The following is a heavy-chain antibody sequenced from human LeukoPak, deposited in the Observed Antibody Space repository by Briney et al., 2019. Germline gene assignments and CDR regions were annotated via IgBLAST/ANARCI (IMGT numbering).Heavy chain of an antibody. CDR3: ARHGSGSYYKPSNWFDP. Sequence: PSETLSLTCTVSGGSISSYYWSWIRQPPGKGLEWIGYIYYSGSTNYNPSLKSRVTISVDTSKNQFSLKLSSVTAADTAVYYCARHGSGSYYKPSNWFDPWGQGTLVTVSS. J-gene: IGHJ5*02. V-gene: IGHV4-59*08. CDR1: GGSISSYY. D-gene: IGHD3-10*01. CDR2: IYYSGST.